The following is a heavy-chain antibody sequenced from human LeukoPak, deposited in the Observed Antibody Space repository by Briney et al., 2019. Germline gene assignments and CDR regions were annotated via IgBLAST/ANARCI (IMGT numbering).Heavy chain of an antibody. D-gene: IGHD1-26*01. Sequence: GGSLRLSCAASGFTFSSYSMNWVRQAPGKGLEWVSYITCSSSNIYYADSVKGRFTNSRDNAKNSLYLQMNSLRAEDTAVYYCARDSRYSGSYPDAFDIWGQGTMVTVSS. CDR1: GFTFSSYS. CDR2: ITCSSSNI. CDR3: ARDSRYSGSYPDAFDI. V-gene: IGHV3-48*04. J-gene: IGHJ3*02.